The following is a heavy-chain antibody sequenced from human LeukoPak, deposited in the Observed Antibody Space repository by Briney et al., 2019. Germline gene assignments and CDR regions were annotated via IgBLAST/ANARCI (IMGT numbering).Heavy chain of an antibody. CDR2: ISYDGSNK. CDR3: ARGPLQLGYCSSTSCYLPIDY. CDR1: GFTFSSYA. V-gene: IGHV3-30-3*01. Sequence: GGSLSLSCAASGFTFSSYAMHWVRQAPGKGLEWVAVISYDGSNKYYADSVKGRFTISRDNSKNTLYLQMNSLRAEDTAVYYCARGPLQLGYCSSTSCYLPIDYWGQGTLVTVSS. J-gene: IGHJ4*02. D-gene: IGHD2-2*01.